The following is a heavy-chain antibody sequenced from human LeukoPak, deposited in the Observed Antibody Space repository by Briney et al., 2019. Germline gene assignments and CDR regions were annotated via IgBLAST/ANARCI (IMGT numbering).Heavy chain of an antibody. CDR2: FDPEDGET. D-gene: IGHD4-17*01. CDR3: ATAYQPYGDYAY. V-gene: IGHV1-24*01. J-gene: IGHJ4*02. Sequence: ASVKVSCKFSGYTLTELSMHWVRQAPGKGLEWMGGFDPEDGETIYAQKFQGRVTMTEDTSTDTAYMELSSLRSEDTAVYYCATAYQPYGDYAYWGQGTLVTVSS. CDR1: GYTLTELS.